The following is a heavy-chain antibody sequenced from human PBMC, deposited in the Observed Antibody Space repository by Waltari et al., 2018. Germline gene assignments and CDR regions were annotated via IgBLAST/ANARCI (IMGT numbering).Heavy chain of an antibody. CDR1: GSTFSSYG. CDR3: KIVLVVYASAMYDY. D-gene: IGHD2-8*02. Sequence: QVQLVESGGGVVQTGGSLRLSCAASGSTFSSYGMHWVRPAPGTGLEWAEFIRYDGSNKYYADSVKGRFTISRDNSKNTLYLQMNSLRAEDTAVYYCKIVLVVYASAMYDYWGQGTLVTVSS. J-gene: IGHJ4*02. V-gene: IGHV3-30*02. CDR2: IRYDGSNK.